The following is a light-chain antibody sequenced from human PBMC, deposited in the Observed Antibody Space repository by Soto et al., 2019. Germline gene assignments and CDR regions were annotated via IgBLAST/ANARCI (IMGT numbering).Light chain of an antibody. CDR3: QSYDSTMSDRYV. V-gene: IGLV1-40*01. Sequence: QSVLTQPPSVSGAPGQRVTISCTGSSSNIGAGYDVHWYQQRPGTAPKLLIFGNINRPSGVPDRFSGYKSGTSASLAITGLQAEDEGDYYCQSYDSTMSDRYVFGTGTKVTVL. CDR1: SSNIGAGYD. J-gene: IGLJ1*01. CDR2: GNI.